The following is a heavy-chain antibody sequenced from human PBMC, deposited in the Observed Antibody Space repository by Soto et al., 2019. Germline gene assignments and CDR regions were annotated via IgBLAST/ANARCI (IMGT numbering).Heavy chain of an antibody. CDR3: AREIIAVNGAIRWFDP. CDR1: GFSFSRHW. V-gene: IGHV3-74*01. CDR2: IDGDATSI. Sequence: PGGSLRLSCVASGFSFSRHWMHWVRQVPGKGPVWVSRIDGDATSIAYADFVKGRFIISRDNAKNTLYLQMSSLRAEDTAVYYCAREIIAVNGAIRWFDPWGQGTLVTVSS. J-gene: IGHJ5*02. D-gene: IGHD6-19*01.